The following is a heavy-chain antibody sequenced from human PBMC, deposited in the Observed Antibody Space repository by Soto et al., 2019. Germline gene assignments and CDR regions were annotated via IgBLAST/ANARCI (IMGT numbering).Heavy chain of an antibody. Sequence: EVQLLESGGGLVQPGGSLRLSCAASGFTFSSYAMSWVRQAPGKGLEWVSAISGGGGSTYYADSVKGRFTISRDNSKNTLYLQMNSLRAEDTAVYYCAKGPRSTKSYNWFDPWGQGTLVTVSS. CDR2: ISGGGGST. CDR1: GFTFSSYA. D-gene: IGHD2-8*01. J-gene: IGHJ5*02. CDR3: AKGPRSTKSYNWFDP. V-gene: IGHV3-23*01.